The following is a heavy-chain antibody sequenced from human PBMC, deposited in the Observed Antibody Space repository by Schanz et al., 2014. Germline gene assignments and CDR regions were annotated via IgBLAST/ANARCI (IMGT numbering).Heavy chain of an antibody. D-gene: IGHD6-13*01. J-gene: IGHJ5*02. Sequence: VQLVESGGGVVQPGRSLRLSCAASGFTFSSYAMSWVRQAPGKGLEWLGRIKSKTDGETTDYAAPVKGRFSSSRDDSQSTLYLQMNSLKIEDTAVYYCATASSPVREAGAGSSFHLWGQGTLVTVSP. CDR2: IKSKTDGETT. CDR1: GFTFSSYA. V-gene: IGHV3-15*01. CDR3: ATASSPVREAGAGSSFHL.